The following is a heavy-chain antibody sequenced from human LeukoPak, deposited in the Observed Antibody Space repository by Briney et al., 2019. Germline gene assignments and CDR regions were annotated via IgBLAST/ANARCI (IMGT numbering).Heavy chain of an antibody. Sequence: SGPTLVNPTQTLTLTCTFSGFSLSTSGVGVGWIRQPPGKALEWLALIYWNDDKRYSPSLTSRLTITKDTSKNKVVPTMTNMDPVDTAPYYCAHSRAGFNPVAFDIWGQGTMVTVSS. CDR1: GFSLSTSGVG. CDR2: IYWNDDK. V-gene: IGHV2-5*01. D-gene: IGHD2-15*01. J-gene: IGHJ3*02. CDR3: AHSRAGFNPVAFDI.